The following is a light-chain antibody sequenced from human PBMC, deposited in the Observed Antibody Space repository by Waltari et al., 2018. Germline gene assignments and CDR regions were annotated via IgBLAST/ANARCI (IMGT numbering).Light chain of an antibody. V-gene: IGLV1-44*01. J-gene: IGLJ3*02. CDR2: NNN. CDR1: GPNPFSTP. Sequence: QSVLTQPPSVSEPPGPRVTISCSGRGPNPFSTPLNLYQQVTGAAPKLLLFNNNERPSGIPDRFSGSKSGTSASLAISGLRSEDEADYYCAAWDDSLNGPVFGGGTKLTVL. CDR3: AAWDDSLNGPV.